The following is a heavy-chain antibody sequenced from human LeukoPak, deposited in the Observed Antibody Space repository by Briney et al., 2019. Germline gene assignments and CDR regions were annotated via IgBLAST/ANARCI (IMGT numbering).Heavy chain of an antibody. J-gene: IGHJ4*02. Sequence: GGSLRLSCAASGFTFSSYAMHWVRQAPGKGLEWVAVISHDGTNKYYADSVKGRFTISRDNSKNTVYLQMNSLRGEDTAVYYCAKVGSGSYYGDYWGQGTLVTVSS. CDR3: AKVGSGSYYGDY. D-gene: IGHD1-26*01. CDR1: GFTFSSYA. V-gene: IGHV3-30-3*01. CDR2: ISHDGTNK.